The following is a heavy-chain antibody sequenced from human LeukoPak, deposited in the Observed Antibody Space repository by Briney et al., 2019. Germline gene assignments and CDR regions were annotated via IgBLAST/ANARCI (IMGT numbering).Heavy chain of an antibody. CDR3: ARESGIAAAGLYYSYGMDV. CDR2: IYYSGST. V-gene: IGHV4-31*03. Sequence: SETLSLTCTVSGGSISSGGYYWSWIRQHPGKGLEWIGYIYYSGSTYYNPSLKSRVTISVDTSKNQFSLKLSSVTAADTAVYYCARESGIAAAGLYYSYGMDVWGQGTTVTVSS. D-gene: IGHD6-13*01. J-gene: IGHJ6*02. CDR1: GGSISSGGYY.